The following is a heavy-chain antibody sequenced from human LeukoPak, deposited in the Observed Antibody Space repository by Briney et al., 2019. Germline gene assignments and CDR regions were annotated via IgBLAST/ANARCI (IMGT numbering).Heavy chain of an antibody. D-gene: IGHD5-18*01. CDR2: ISPSGDIT. V-gene: IGHV3-23*01. Sequence: GGSLRLSCAASGFTFSNHGMNWVRQAPGKGLEWVSGISPSGDITYYADSVKGRFTISRDNSKNTLYLEVISLTAEDTAVYYCAKGGRGYSYGYADYWGQGTLVTVSS. J-gene: IGHJ4*02. CDR1: GFTFSNHG. CDR3: AKGGRGYSYGYADY.